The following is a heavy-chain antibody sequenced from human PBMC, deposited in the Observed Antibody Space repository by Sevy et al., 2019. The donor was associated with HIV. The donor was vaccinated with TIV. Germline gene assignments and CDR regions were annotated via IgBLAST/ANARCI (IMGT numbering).Heavy chain of an antibody. CDR3: ARGPAAERGDY. D-gene: IGHD2-2*01. CDR2: ISSSSSTI. J-gene: IGHJ4*02. Sequence: GGSLRLSCAASGFTFSSYSMNWVRQAPGKGLEWVSYISSSSSTIYYADSVKGRFTISRDNAKNSLYLQMNSLRAEDTAVYYCARGPAAERGDYWGQGTLVTVSS. V-gene: IGHV3-48*01. CDR1: GFTFSSYS.